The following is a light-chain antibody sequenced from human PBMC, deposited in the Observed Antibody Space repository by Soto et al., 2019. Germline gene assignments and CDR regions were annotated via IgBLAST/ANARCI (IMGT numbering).Light chain of an antibody. Sequence: QSALTQPASVSGAHGQSITISCTGTSSDVGGYHYVSWYQQHPDKAPKLIIYDVSTRPSGVSNRCSGSKSGNTASLTNSGLQAEDEADYYCSSYTSSTTGVVFGGGTKLTVL. J-gene: IGLJ2*01. CDR1: SSDVGGYHY. CDR2: DVS. V-gene: IGLV2-14*03. CDR3: SSYTSSTTGVV.